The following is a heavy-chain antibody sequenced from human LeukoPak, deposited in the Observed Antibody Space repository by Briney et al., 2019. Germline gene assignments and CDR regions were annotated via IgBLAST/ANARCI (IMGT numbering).Heavy chain of an antibody. CDR1: GFTFSSYG. V-gene: IGHV3-33*06. J-gene: IGHJ4*02. CDR2: IWYDGSNK. Sequence: GGSLRLSCAASGFTFSSYGMHWVRQAPGKGLEWVAVIWYDGSNKYYADSVKGRFTISRDNSKNTLYLQMNSLRAEDTAVYYCAKDYIVVVPAAHRVGGFDYWGQGTLVTVSS. D-gene: IGHD2-2*01. CDR3: AKDYIVVVPAAHRVGGFDY.